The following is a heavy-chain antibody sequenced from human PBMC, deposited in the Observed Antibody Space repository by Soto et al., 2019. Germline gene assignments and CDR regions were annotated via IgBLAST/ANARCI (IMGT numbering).Heavy chain of an antibody. V-gene: IGHV3-23*01. Sequence: GGSLRLSCAAPGFTFSSYAMSWVRQAPGKGLEWVSAISGSGGSTYYADSVKGRFTISRDNSKNTLYLQMNSLRAEDTAVYYCEKGSGVVVVAATLDYWGQGTLVTVSS. J-gene: IGHJ4*02. CDR3: EKGSGVVVVAATLDY. CDR1: GFTFSSYA. CDR2: ISGSGGST. D-gene: IGHD2-15*01.